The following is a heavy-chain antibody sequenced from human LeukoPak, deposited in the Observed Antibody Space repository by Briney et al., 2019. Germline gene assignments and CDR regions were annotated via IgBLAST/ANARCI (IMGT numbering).Heavy chain of an antibody. J-gene: IGHJ4*02. D-gene: IGHD4-17*01. CDR1: GFAFSSQA. CDR3: ARRELLAYGDHGFDY. CDR2: VRDSDDRT. Sequence: PGGSLRLSCAASGFAFSSQAMGWVRLPPGRGLEWVSTVRDSDDRTYYADSVKGRFTISRDNSKNTLYLQMDSLRAEDTAVYFCARRELLAYGDHGFDYWGRGTLVTVSS. V-gene: IGHV3-23*01.